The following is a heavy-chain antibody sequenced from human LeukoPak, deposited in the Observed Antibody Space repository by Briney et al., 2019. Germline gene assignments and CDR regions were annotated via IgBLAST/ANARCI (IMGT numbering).Heavy chain of an antibody. Sequence: SQTLSLTCTVSGGSISSGGYYWSWIRQHPGKGLEWIGYIYYSGSTYYNPSLKSRVTISVDTSKNQFSLKLSSVTAADTAVYYCARAVDTAMAIYGGGAFDIWGQGTMVTVSS. J-gene: IGHJ3*02. CDR1: GGSISSGGYY. D-gene: IGHD5-18*01. CDR2: IYYSGST. V-gene: IGHV4-31*03. CDR3: ARAVDTAMAIYGGGAFDI.